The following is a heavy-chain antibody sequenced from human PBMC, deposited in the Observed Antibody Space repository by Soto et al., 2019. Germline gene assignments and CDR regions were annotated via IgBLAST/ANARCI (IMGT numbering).Heavy chain of an antibody. CDR2: IYHSGST. V-gene: IGHV4-38-2*01. Sequence: SETLSLTCAVSGYSISSGYYRGWIRQPPGKGLEWIGNIYHSGSTNYNPSLKSGVIISVDTSKNQFSLQLSSVTAADTAVYYCAAGSCSSSGCYWFDPWGQGTLVTVSS. CDR1: GYSISSGYY. CDR3: AAGSCSSSGCYWFDP. J-gene: IGHJ5*02. D-gene: IGHD2-2*01.